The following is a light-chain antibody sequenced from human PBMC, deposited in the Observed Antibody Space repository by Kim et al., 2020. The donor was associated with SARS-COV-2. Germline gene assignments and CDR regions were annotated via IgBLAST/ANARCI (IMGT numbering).Light chain of an antibody. J-gene: IGKJ1*01. Sequence: DIQMTQSPSSLSASVGDGVTITCRASQGISNFLAWYQQKPGEAPKLLIYGATTLQLGVSSRFSGTGSGTDFTLTISELQPEDAATYYCQKYNSAPWSFGHGTKVDIK. CDR1: QGISNF. V-gene: IGKV1-27*01. CDR3: QKYNSAPWS. CDR2: GAT.